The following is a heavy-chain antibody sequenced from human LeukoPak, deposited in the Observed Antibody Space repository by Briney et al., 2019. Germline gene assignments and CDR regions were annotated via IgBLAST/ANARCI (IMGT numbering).Heavy chain of an antibody. V-gene: IGHV3-7*01. CDR3: ARENSGTFSIDY. Sequence: GGSLRLSCAASRFTFSIFWMTWVRQAPGKGLEWVANIKQDGSEKYYVDSVKGRFTISRDNAKNSLYLQMSSLRAEDTAVYYCARENSGTFSIDYWGQGTLVTVSS. J-gene: IGHJ4*02. D-gene: IGHD1-26*01. CDR1: RFTFSIFW. CDR2: IKQDGSEK.